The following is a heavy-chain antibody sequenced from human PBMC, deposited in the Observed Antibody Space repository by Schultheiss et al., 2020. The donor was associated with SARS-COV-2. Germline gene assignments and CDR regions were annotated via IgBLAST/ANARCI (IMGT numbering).Heavy chain of an antibody. Sequence: GGSLRLSCAASGFTFSSYSMNWVRQAPGKGPEWVSSISSSSSYIYYADSVKGRFTISRDNAKNSLYLQMNSLRAEDTAVYYCARDGVKAAASDYWGQGTLVTVSS. J-gene: IGHJ4*02. V-gene: IGHV3-21*01. CDR2: ISSSSSYI. CDR3: ARDGVKAAASDY. CDR1: GFTFSSYS. D-gene: IGHD6-13*01.